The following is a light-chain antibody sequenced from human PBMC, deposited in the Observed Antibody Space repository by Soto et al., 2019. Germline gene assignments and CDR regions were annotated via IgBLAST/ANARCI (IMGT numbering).Light chain of an antibody. V-gene: IGLV2-14*01. CDR2: DVT. J-gene: IGLJ2*01. Sequence: QSVLTQPASVSGSPGQSITISCTGSTSDVGGFDYVSWYQQHPGKALKLMIYDVTNRPAGVSNRFSGSKSGNMAALTISGLQTEDEADYYCASYKDTSTLVVFGGGTKVTVL. CDR1: TSDVGGFDY. CDR3: ASYKDTSTLVV.